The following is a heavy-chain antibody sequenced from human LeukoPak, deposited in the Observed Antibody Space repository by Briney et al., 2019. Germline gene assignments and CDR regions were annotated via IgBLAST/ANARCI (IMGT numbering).Heavy chain of an antibody. Sequence: SETLSLTCTVSGGSISSYYWSWIRQPAGKGLEWIGRIYTSGSTNYNPSLKSRVTMSVDTSKNQFSLKLSSVTAADTAVYYCARVRGSGWPPYYYYYMDVWGKGTTVTVSS. V-gene: IGHV4-4*07. CDR2: IYTSGST. D-gene: IGHD6-19*01. J-gene: IGHJ6*03. CDR3: ARVRGSGWPPYYYYYMDV. CDR1: GGSISSYY.